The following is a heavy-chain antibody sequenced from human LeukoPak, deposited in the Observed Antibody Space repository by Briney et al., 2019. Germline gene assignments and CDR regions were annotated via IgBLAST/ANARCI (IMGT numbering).Heavy chain of an antibody. CDR2: IKQDGSEK. D-gene: IGHD6-6*01. Sequence: GGSLRLSCAASGFTFSSYWMSWVRQAPGKGLEWVANIKQDGSEKYYVDSVKGRFTISRDNAKNSLYLQMNSLRAEDTAVYYCAGYISSSYVYYYYMDVWGKGTTVTVSS. V-gene: IGHV3-7*03. J-gene: IGHJ6*03. CDR3: AGYISSSYVYYYYMDV. CDR1: GFTFSSYW.